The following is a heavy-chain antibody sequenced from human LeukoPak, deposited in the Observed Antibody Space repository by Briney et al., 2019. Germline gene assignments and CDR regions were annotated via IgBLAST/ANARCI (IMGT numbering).Heavy chain of an antibody. J-gene: IGHJ4*02. CDR2: ISGSGGST. Sequence: HPGGSLRLSCAASGFTFSSYAMSWVRQAPGKGLEWVSVISGSGGSTYHADSVKGRFTISRDNSKNTLYLQMNSLRAEDTAVYYCAKDSSSFHYFDYWGQGTLVTVSS. D-gene: IGHD6-6*01. V-gene: IGHV3-23*01. CDR1: GFTFSSYA. CDR3: AKDSSSFHYFDY.